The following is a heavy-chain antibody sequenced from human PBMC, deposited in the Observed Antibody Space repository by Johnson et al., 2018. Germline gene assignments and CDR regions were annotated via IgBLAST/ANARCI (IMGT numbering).Heavy chain of an antibody. CDR3: ARDNACYDFWRSGAFDI. Sequence: QVQLVQSGGGVVQPGRSLRLSCAASGFTFSNYGMHWVRPVPGKGLAWVAVIWHDGSNKNYADNVKGRFTISRDNAKNSLYLQTTRLREEDTVVYYCARDNACYDFWRSGAFDIWGQGTMVIVSS. V-gene: IGHV3-33*01. CDR2: IWHDGSNK. D-gene: IGHD3-3*01. CDR1: GFTFSNYG. J-gene: IGHJ3*02.